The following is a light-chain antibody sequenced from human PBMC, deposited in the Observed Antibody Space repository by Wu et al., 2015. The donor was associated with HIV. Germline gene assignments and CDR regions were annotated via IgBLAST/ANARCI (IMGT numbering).Light chain of an antibody. V-gene: IGKV1-8*01. CDR1: QDISTY. J-gene: IGKJ3*01. CDR2: AAS. Sequence: AIRMTQSPSPLSASTGDRVTITFRASQDISTYLAWYQQKPGKAPKLLISAASTLESGVPSRFSGSGSGTYFTLTITCLQSEDFATYYCQQYYNYPFTFGPGTKWMSN. CDR3: QQYYNYPFT.